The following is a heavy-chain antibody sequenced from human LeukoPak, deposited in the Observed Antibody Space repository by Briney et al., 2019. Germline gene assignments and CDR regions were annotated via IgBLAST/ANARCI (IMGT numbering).Heavy chain of an antibody. D-gene: IGHD3-10*01. CDR1: GGSFSGYY. Sequence: PSETLSLTCAVYGGSFSGYYWSWIRQPPGKGLEWIGEINHSGSTNYNPSLKSRVTISVDTSKNQFSLKLSSVSAADTAVYYCAADPAPTMVRGVPSGWGQGTLVTASS. CDR2: INHSGST. CDR3: AADPAPTMVRGVPSG. J-gene: IGHJ4*02. V-gene: IGHV4-34*01.